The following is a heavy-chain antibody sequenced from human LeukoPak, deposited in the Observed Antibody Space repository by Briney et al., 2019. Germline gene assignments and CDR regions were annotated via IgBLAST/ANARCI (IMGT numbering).Heavy chain of an antibody. CDR1: GFTFSSYA. Sequence: PGRSLRLSCAASGFTFSSYAMTWVRQAPGKGLEWVSHISGSAGSTYYADSVKGRFTISRDNSKNTLYLQMNSLRAEDTAIYYCAKKEEAGATANRLFDYWGQGTLVTVSS. CDR3: AKKEEAGATANRLFDY. D-gene: IGHD1-26*01. V-gene: IGHV3-23*01. CDR2: ISGSAGST. J-gene: IGHJ4*02.